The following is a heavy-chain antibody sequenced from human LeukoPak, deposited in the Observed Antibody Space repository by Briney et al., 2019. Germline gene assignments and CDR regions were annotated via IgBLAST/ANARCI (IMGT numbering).Heavy chain of an antibody. V-gene: IGHV4-39*01. CDR3: ARHPHGGKADY. CDR2: IFYRGNT. J-gene: IGHJ4*02. CDR1: GDSVSSSNFY. Sequence: SETLSLTCTVSGDSVSSSNFYWGWIRQTPGKGLEWIGSIFYRGNTYYNPSLKSRVTISVDTSKNQFSLKMRSVTAADTAVYYCARHPHGGKADYWGQGTLVTVSS. D-gene: IGHD4-23*01.